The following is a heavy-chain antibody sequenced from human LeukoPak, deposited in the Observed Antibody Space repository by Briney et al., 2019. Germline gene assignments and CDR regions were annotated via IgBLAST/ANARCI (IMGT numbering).Heavy chain of an antibody. CDR3: GRDLSGWYGPDY. CDR2: ISSSSSYI. D-gene: IGHD6-19*01. J-gene: IGHJ4*02. Sequence: PGGSLRLSCAASGFTFSSYSMNWVRQAPGKGLEWVSSISSSSSYIYYADSVKGRFTISRDNAKNSLYLQMDSLRAEDTALYYCGRDLSGWYGPDYWGQGTLVTVSS. V-gene: IGHV3-21*04. CDR1: GFTFSSYS.